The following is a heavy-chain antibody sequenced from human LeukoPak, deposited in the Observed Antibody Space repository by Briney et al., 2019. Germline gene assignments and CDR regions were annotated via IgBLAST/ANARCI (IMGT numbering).Heavy chain of an antibody. D-gene: IGHD1-26*01. CDR3: ARDKVVGATVHGMVV. CDR1: GFTFSSYS. V-gene: IGHV3-21*01. CDR2: ISSSSSYI. Sequence: AGGSLRLSCAASGFTFSSYSMNWVRQAPGKGLEWVSSISSSSSYIYYADSVKGRFTISRDNAKNSLYLQMNSLRAEDTAVYYCARDKVVGATVHGMVVWGQGTTVTVSS. J-gene: IGHJ6*02.